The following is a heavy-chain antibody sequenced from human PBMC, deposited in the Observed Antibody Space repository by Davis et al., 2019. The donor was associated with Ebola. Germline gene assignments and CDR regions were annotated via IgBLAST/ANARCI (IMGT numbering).Heavy chain of an antibody. CDR3: ATRGP. J-gene: IGHJ5*02. CDR1: GFTFSSYW. CDR2: INSDGSST. V-gene: IGHV3-74*01. D-gene: IGHD3-10*01. Sequence: HTGGSLRLSCAASGFTFSSYWMHWVRQAPGKGLVWVSRINSDGSSTSYADSVRGRFTISADTSKNMLFLQMNNLRVDDTAVYYCATRGPWGQGTLVTVSS.